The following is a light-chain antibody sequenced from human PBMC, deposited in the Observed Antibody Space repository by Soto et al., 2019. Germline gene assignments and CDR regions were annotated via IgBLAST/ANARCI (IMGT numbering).Light chain of an antibody. CDR1: QTISSW. CDR2: GAS. J-gene: IGKJ4*02. CDR3: QEVDSYPLT. V-gene: IGKV1-9*01. Sequence: RASQTISSWLAWYQQKTGKAPNXMIYGASTLRSGVPSRFSGSGDGTEFTLTISSLQPEEFATHNCQEVDSYPLTFGGGTKVDIK.